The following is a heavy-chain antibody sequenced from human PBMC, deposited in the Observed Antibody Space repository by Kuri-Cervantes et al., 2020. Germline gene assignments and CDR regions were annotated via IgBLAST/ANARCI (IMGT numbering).Heavy chain of an antibody. Sequence: SETLSLTCTVSGGSISSYYWSWIRQPAGRGLEWIGRIYTSGSTNYNPSLKSRVTMSVGTSKNQFSLKLSSVTAADTAVYYCARVRAYRQLRLGVYFDYWGQGTLVTVSS. J-gene: IGHJ4*02. CDR2: IYTSGST. CDR3: ARVRAYRQLRLGVYFDY. CDR1: GGSISSYY. D-gene: IGHD1-26*01. V-gene: IGHV4-4*07.